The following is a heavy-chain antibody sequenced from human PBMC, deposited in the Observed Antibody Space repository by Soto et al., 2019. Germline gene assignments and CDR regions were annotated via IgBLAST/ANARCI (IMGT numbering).Heavy chain of an antibody. CDR2: TLFNGRDE. D-gene: IGHD2-8*01. V-gene: IGHV3-33*01. J-gene: IGHJ6*02. CDR3: ARDRYCTNGVCYYYYYGMDV. Sequence: GGSLRLSCAASGFSLSGFGMHWVRQAPGKGLEWVAVTLFNGRDEYYADSVKGRFTISRDNSKNTLYLQMNSLRAEDTAVYYCARDRYCTNGVCYYYYYGMDVWGQGTTVTVSS. CDR1: GFSLSGFG.